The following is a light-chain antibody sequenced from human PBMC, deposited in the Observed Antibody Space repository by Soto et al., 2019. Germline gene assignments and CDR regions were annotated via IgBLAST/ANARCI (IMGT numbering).Light chain of an antibody. Sequence: QSALTQPASVSGSPGQSITISCTGTSSDVGGYNYVSWYQQHPGKAHKLMIYDVSNRPSGVSNRFSGSKSGNTASLTISWFQAEDEADYYCFTYAGSNTYGFGTGTKVTVL. CDR1: SSDVGGYNY. V-gene: IGLV2-14*01. CDR3: FTYAGSNTYG. CDR2: DVS. J-gene: IGLJ1*01.